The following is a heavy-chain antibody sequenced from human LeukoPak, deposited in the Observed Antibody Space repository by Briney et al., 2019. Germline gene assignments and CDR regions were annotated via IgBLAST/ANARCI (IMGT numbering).Heavy chain of an antibody. J-gene: IGHJ4*02. V-gene: IGHV1-18*01. D-gene: IGHD2-21*01. Sequence: ASVKVSCKASGYTFTSYGISWVRQAPGQGLEWMGWISAYNGNTNYAQKLQGRVTMTTDTSTSTAYMELRSLRSDDTAVYYCARGHSAVIPADFGYWGQGTLVTVSS. CDR3: ARGHSAVIPADFGY. CDR2: ISAYNGNT. CDR1: GYTFTSYG.